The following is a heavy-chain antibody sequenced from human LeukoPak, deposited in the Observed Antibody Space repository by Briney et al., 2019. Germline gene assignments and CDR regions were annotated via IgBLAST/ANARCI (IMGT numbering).Heavy chain of an antibody. Sequence: ALVKVSCKASGGTFISYAISWVRQAPGQGLEWMGGIIPIFGTANYAQKFQGRVTITADESTSTAYMELSSLRSEDTAVYYCAREGQTYYDFWSGYFYYYYMDVWGKGTTVTVSS. CDR3: AREGQTYYDFWSGYFYYYYMDV. J-gene: IGHJ6*03. V-gene: IGHV1-69*01. CDR2: IIPIFGTA. CDR1: GGTFISYA. D-gene: IGHD3-3*01.